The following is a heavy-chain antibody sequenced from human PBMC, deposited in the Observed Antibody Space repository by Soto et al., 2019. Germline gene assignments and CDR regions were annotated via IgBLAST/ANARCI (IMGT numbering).Heavy chain of an antibody. CDR3: ARDGRYYGSGSYPDY. CDR1: GFTFSGYA. CDR2: ISYDGSNK. D-gene: IGHD3-10*01. Sequence: PGGSLRLSCAASGFTFSGYAMHWVRQAPGKGLEWVAVISYDGSNKYYADSVKGRFTISRDNSKNKLYLQMNSLRAEDTAVYYCARDGRYYGSGSYPDYWGQGTLVTVSS. V-gene: IGHV3-30-3*01. J-gene: IGHJ4*02.